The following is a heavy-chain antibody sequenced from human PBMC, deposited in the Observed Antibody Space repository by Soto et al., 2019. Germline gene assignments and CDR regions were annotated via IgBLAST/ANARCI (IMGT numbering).Heavy chain of an antibody. CDR3: AREFVEVYMIRGVIMGWFDP. CDR1: GGSISSGDYY. J-gene: IGHJ5*02. V-gene: IGHV4-30-4*01. Sequence: QVQLQESGPGLVKPSQTLSLTCTVSGGSISSGDYYWSWIRQPPGKGLEWIGYIYYSGSTYYNPSRKSRVTIAVDTSKNQFSRKLSSVTAADTAVYYCAREFVEVYMIRGVIMGWFDPWGQGTLVTVSS. CDR2: IYYSGST. D-gene: IGHD3-10*01.